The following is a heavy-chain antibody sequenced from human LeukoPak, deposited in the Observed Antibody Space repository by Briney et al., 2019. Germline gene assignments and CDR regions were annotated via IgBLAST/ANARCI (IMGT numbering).Heavy chain of an antibody. Sequence: SLRLSCAASGFSFGDYAIHWVRQPPGKGLEWVSGITWNSGSIGYAGSVKGRFTISRDSAKSSLYLQMNSLRLEDTALYYCAKSRSGSVSDAVDIWGQGTMVTVSS. CDR2: ITWNSGSI. CDR1: GFSFGDYA. D-gene: IGHD6-19*01. CDR3: AKSRSGSVSDAVDI. V-gene: IGHV3-9*01. J-gene: IGHJ3*02.